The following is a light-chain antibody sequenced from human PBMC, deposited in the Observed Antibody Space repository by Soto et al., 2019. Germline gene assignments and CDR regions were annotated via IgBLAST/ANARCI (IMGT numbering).Light chain of an antibody. Sequence: QSALTQPRSVSGSPGQSVTISCTGTDIDVAGYTYVSWYQQHPGRAPKLMIYEVSKRPSEVPNRFSGSKSGYTASLTISGLQADDEADYYCCSYAGSYTFHVFGTGTKVTVL. J-gene: IGLJ1*01. CDR3: CSYAGSYTFHV. CDR1: DIDVAGYTY. CDR2: EVS. V-gene: IGLV2-11*01.